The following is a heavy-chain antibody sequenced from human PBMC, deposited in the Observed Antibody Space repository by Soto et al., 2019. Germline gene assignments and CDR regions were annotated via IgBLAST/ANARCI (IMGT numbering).Heavy chain of an antibody. Sequence: TLSLPCAVSGRSISSGGYSWSFIRQPPGKGLEWIGYIYHSGSTYYNPSLKSRVTISVDRSKNQFSLKLSSVTAEDTAVYYCARVRGYSYGLDWFDPWGQGTLVTVSS. CDR1: GRSISSGGYS. J-gene: IGHJ5*02. CDR2: IYHSGST. V-gene: IGHV4-30-2*01. CDR3: ARVRGYSYGLDWFDP. D-gene: IGHD5-18*01.